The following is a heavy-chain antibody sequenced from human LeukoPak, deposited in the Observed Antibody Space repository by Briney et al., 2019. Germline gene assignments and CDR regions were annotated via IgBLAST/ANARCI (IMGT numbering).Heavy chain of an antibody. J-gene: IGHJ3*02. CDR2: VKSKSDGGTT. CDR3: TTEPSTIFGVVIGGDAFDI. CDR1: GFTFSNAW. D-gene: IGHD3-3*01. V-gene: IGHV3-15*05. Sequence: GGSLRLSCAASGFTFSNAWMSWVRQAPGKGLEWVGRVKSKSDGGTTDYAPPVKGRFTISRDDSKNTLYLQMNSLKTEDTAVYYCTTEPSTIFGVVIGGDAFDIWGPGTMVTVSS.